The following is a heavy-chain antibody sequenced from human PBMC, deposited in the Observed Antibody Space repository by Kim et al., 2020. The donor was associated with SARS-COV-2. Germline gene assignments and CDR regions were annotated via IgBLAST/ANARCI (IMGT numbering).Heavy chain of an antibody. D-gene: IGHD2-2*01. V-gene: IGHV4-4*02. CDR2: IYHSGST. Sequence: SETLSLTCAVSGGSISSSNWWSWVRQPPGKGLEWIGEIYHSGSTNYNPSLKSRVTISVDKSKNQFSLKLSSVTAADTAVYYCARGVREVVPAVNFDYWGQGTLVTVSS. J-gene: IGHJ4*02. CDR1: GGSISSSNW. CDR3: ARGVREVVPAVNFDY.